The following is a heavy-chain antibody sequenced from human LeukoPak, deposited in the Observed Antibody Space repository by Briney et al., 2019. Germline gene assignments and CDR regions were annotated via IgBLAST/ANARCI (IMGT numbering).Heavy chain of an antibody. CDR1: GYSFTNYW. J-gene: IGHJ4*02. D-gene: IGHD2-2*02. CDR2: IYPGDSDT. CDR3: ARLYCSSASCYTSSSYYFDY. V-gene: IGHV5-51*01. Sequence: GESLKISCKGSGYSFTNYWIAWVRQMPGKRLEWMGIIYPGDSDTRYSPSFQGQVTISADRSISTAYLQWSSLKASDIAMYYCARLYCSSASCYTSSSYYFDYWGQGTLVTVSS.